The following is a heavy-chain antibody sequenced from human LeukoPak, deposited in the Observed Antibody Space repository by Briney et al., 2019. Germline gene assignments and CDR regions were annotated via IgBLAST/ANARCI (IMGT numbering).Heavy chain of an antibody. J-gene: IGHJ4*02. CDR1: GFAFSSSG. D-gene: IGHD1-14*01. CDR3: ARAPEGYFDY. V-gene: IGHV3-30*03. CDR2: ISYDGSNK. Sequence: QPGGSLRLSCAASGFAFSSSGMHWVRQAPGKGLEWVAVISYDGSNKYYADSVKGRFTISRDNSKNTLYLQMNSLRAEDTAVYYCARAPEGYFDYWGQGTLVTVSS.